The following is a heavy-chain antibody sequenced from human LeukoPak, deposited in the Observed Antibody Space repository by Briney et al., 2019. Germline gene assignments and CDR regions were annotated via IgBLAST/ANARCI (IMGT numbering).Heavy chain of an antibody. Sequence: GGSLRLSCAASGFTFSNYTMSWVRQTPGQGLDWVSAISDSGVTAYYADSVKGRFTISRDNSKSTLYLQMNSLRAEDTAVYYCANLNAPYWGNFDYWGQGTLVTVSS. CDR2: ISDSGVTA. J-gene: IGHJ4*02. V-gene: IGHV3-23*01. CDR1: GFTFSNYT. D-gene: IGHD3-16*01. CDR3: ANLNAPYWGNFDY.